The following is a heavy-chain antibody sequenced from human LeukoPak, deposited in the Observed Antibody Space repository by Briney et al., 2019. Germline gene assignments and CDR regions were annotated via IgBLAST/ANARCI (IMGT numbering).Heavy chain of an antibody. D-gene: IGHD3-9*01. CDR1: GGSISSSNW. CDR2: IYSDGST. CDR3: ARVELRYFDWIFDY. J-gene: IGHJ4*02. V-gene: IGHV3-53*01. Sequence: GTLSLTCAVSGGSISSSNWWTWVRQAPGKGLEWVSVIYSDGSTYYADCVKGRFTISRDNSKHTLYLQMNSLRAEDTAVYYCARVELRYFDWIFDYWGQGTLVTVSS.